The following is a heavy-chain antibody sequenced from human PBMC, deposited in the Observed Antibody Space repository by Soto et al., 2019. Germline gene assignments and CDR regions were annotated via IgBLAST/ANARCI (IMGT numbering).Heavy chain of an antibody. CDR2: IYPGDSDT. V-gene: IGHV5-51*01. J-gene: IGHJ4*02. D-gene: IGHD3-22*01. Sequence: GLEWMGIIYPGDSDTRYSPSFQGQVTISADKSISTAYLQWSSLKASDTAMYYCARQIYDSDTGPNFLYYFDSWGQGTPVTVSS. CDR3: ARQIYDSDTGPNFLYYFDS.